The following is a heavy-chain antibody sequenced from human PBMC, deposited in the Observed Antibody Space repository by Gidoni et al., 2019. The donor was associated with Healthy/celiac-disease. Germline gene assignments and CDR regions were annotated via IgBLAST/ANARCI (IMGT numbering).Heavy chain of an antibody. CDR3: AKDLKYYDTSGYLW. CDR2: ISYDGSNK. Sequence: QVQLVESGAGVVQPGRSLRLSCPPSGFTFSSYGMHWVRQALGKGLEWVEIISYDGSNKYYADSVKGRFTISRDNSKNTLYLQMNSLRAEDTAVYYCAKDLKYYDTSGYLWWGQGTLVTVSS. D-gene: IGHD3-22*01. J-gene: IGHJ4*02. CDR1: GFTFSSYG. V-gene: IGHV3-30*18.